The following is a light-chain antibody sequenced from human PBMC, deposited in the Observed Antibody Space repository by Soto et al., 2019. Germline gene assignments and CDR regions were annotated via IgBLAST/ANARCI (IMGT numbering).Light chain of an antibody. CDR3: QQYNNGPLYT. Sequence: EIVMTQSPGTLSVSPGERATLSCRASQGVGSNLAWYQQRPGQAPRLLIYAASTRATDIPARFTGRGSGTEFTLTLISLQSEDFAVYFCQQYNNGPLYTFGQGTKLEI. CDR2: AAS. J-gene: IGKJ2*01. CDR1: QGVGSN. V-gene: IGKV3-15*01.